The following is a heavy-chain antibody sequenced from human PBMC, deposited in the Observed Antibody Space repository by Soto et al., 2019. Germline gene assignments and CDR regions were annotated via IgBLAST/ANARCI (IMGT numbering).Heavy chain of an antibody. V-gene: IGHV1-2*02. J-gene: IGHJ4*02. Sequence: GASVKVSCKASGYTFNTYGITWVRQAPGQGLEWMGWINPNSGGTNYAQKFQGRVTMTRDTSISTAYMELSRLRSDDTAVYYCARDLGRWLDYWGQGTLVTAPQ. CDR3: ARDLGRWLDY. D-gene: IGHD3-16*01. CDR2: INPNSGGT. CDR1: GYTFNTYG.